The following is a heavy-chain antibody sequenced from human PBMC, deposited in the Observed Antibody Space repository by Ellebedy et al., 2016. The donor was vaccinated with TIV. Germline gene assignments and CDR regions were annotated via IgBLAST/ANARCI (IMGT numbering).Heavy chain of an antibody. CDR3: ARAQVKGGNFNFDF. J-gene: IGHJ4*02. CDR1: GASITSDDYY. V-gene: IGHV4-30-4*01. CDR2: VFYSGST. D-gene: IGHD1-7*01. Sequence: SETLSLTCTVSGASITSDDYYWSWIRQPPGKALEWIGYVFYSGSTYYNPSLKSRLTISLVTSKNQFSLKMTSVTAADTAVYYCARAQVKGGNFNFDFWGQGTLITVSS.